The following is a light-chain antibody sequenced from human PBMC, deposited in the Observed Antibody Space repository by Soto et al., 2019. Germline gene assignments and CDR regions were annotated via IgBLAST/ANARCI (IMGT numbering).Light chain of an antibody. V-gene: IGLV1-40*01. J-gene: IGLJ2*01. Sequence: QSVLTQPPSVSGAPGQRVTISCTGSSSNIGAGYDVHWYQQLPGIAPKFLIYGISNRPSGVPDRFSGSKSGTSASLAITGLQAEDEADYYCQSYDSSLSVVFGGGTQLTVL. CDR1: SSNIGAGYD. CDR3: QSYDSSLSVV. CDR2: GIS.